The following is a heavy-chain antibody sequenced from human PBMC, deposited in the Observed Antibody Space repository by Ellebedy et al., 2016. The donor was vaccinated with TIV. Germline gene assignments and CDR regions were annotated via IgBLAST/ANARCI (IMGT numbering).Heavy chain of an antibody. Sequence: SVKVSXXASRGTFSSFVISWVRQAPGQGLEWMGGIRPLYGAPYYAQKFQGRVTITADKKTNTVYMQLSSLRSEDTAIYYCARDVADYYGMDVWGQGTTVTVSS. J-gene: IGHJ6*02. CDR2: IRPLYGAP. CDR1: RGTFSSFV. CDR3: ARDVADYYGMDV. V-gene: IGHV1-69*06.